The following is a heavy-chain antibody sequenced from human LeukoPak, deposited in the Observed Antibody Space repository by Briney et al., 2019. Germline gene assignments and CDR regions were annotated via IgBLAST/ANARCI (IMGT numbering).Heavy chain of an antibody. Sequence: PGGSLRLSCAASGFTFSSYAMHWVRQAPGKGLEWVAVISYDGSNKYYADCVKGRFTISRDNSKNTLYLQMNSLRAEDTAVYYCANETNWGQGTLVTVSS. J-gene: IGHJ4*02. CDR2: ISYDGSNK. V-gene: IGHV3-30*18. CDR3: ANETN. CDR1: GFTFSSYA.